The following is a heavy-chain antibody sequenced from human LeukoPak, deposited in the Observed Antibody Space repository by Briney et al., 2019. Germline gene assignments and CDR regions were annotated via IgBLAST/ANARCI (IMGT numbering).Heavy chain of an antibody. CDR1: GGSISSSNYY. Sequence: SQTLSLTCTVSGGSISSSNYYWSWIRQPPGKGLEWIGSIYYSGSTYYNPSLKSRVTISVDTSKNQFSLKLSSVTAADTAVYYCARNKYYYGSGNYGVPNWFDPWGQGTLVTVSS. D-gene: IGHD3-10*01. V-gene: IGHV4-39*01. J-gene: IGHJ5*02. CDR2: IYYSGST. CDR3: ARNKYYYGSGNYGVPNWFDP.